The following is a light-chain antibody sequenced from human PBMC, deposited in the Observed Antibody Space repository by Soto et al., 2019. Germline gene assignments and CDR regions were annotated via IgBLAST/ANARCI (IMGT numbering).Light chain of an antibody. CDR2: DAS. Sequence: EKVMTQSPATLSVSPGERATLSCRASQSVSSNLAWYQQKPGQAPRLLIYDASTRATGIPARFSGSGSGTEFTLTISSLQSEYLAVYYCQQYDDWPETFGQGTKVDIK. J-gene: IGKJ1*01. V-gene: IGKV3-15*01. CDR1: QSVSSN. CDR3: QQYDDWPET.